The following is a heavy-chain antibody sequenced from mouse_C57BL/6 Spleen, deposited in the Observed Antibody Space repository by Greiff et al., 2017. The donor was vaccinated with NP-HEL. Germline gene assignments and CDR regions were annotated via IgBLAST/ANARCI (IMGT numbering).Heavy chain of an antibody. J-gene: IGHJ4*01. V-gene: IGHV14-1*01. CDR3: TSIYYDYGGYAMDY. CDR2: IDPEDGDT. D-gene: IGHD2-4*01. Sequence: VQLQQSGAELVRPGASVKLSCTASGFNIKDYYMHWVKQRPEQGLEWIGRIDPEDGDTEYAPKFQGKATMTADQYSNTAYLQLSILTSEDTAVYYCTSIYYDYGGYAMDYWGQGTSVTVSS. CDR1: GFNIKDYY.